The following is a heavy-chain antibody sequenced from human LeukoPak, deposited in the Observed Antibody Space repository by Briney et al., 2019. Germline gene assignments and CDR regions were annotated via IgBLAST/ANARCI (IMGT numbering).Heavy chain of an antibody. CDR3: ASLSSSYAFDY. V-gene: IGHV3-21*01. J-gene: IGHJ4*02. Sequence: GGSLRLSCAASGFTFSSYSMNWVRQAPGKGLEWVSSISSSSSYIYYADSVKGRFTISRDNPKNALYLQMNSRRAEDTAVYYCASLSSSYAFDYWGQGTLVTVSS. CDR2: ISSSSSYI. CDR1: GFTFSSYS. D-gene: IGHD1-26*01.